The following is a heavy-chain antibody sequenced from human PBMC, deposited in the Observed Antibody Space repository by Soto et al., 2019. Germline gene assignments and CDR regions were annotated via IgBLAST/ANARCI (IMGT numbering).Heavy chain of an antibody. CDR2: INHSGST. Sequence: SETLSLTCVYGGSFSGYYWSWIRQSPGKGLEWIGEINHSGSTNNYNPSLKSRVTISVDTSKKQISLKLTSVTAADTAVYYCATDSTSRYYGMDVWGQGTTITVSS. J-gene: IGHJ6*02. V-gene: IGHV4-34*01. D-gene: IGHD2-2*01. CDR1: GGSFSGYY. CDR3: ATDSTSRYYGMDV.